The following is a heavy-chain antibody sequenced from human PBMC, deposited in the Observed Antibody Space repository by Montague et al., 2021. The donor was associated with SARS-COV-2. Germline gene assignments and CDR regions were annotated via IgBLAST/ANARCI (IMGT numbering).Heavy chain of an antibody. D-gene: IGHD1-1*01. CDR3: ARAQNTCFIANCVNYFEV. J-gene: IGHJ4*02. Sequence: SETLSLTCEVSGGSISSYYWSWIRQSPGTGLEWICYVHYTGSTKYNPSLKTRVTLTLDTPKNHFSLKLSSVTAADTAVYYCARAQNTCFIANCVNYFEVWGLGALVTVSS. CDR2: VHYTGST. CDR1: GGSISSYY. V-gene: IGHV4-59*01.